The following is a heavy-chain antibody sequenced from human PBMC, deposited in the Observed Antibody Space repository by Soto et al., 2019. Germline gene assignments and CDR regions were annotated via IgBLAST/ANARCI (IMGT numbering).Heavy chain of an antibody. CDR2: IWYDGSNK. CDR3: ARGWTGIVGATFFLDY. Sequence: QVQLVESGGGVVQPGRSLRLSCAASGFTFSSYGMHWVRQAPGKGLEWVAVIWYDGSNKYYADSVKGRFTISRDNSKNTLYLQMNSLRAEDTAVYYCARGWTGIVGATFFLDYWGQGTLVTVSS. CDR1: GFTFSSYG. V-gene: IGHV3-33*01. D-gene: IGHD1-26*01. J-gene: IGHJ4*02.